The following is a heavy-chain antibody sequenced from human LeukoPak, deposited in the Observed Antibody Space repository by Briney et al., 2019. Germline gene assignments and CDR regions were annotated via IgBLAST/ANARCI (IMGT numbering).Heavy chain of an antibody. Sequence: PGGSLRLSCAASGFIFSSNNMNWVRQAPGKGLEWISYISSSGTTMSYEDSVKGRFTISRDNAKNSLSLQMNSLRAKDTAVYYCARASDYYGSGSWGQGTLVTVSS. CDR2: ISSSGTTM. D-gene: IGHD3-10*01. CDR1: GFIFSSNN. V-gene: IGHV3-48*01. CDR3: ARASDYYGSGS. J-gene: IGHJ5*02.